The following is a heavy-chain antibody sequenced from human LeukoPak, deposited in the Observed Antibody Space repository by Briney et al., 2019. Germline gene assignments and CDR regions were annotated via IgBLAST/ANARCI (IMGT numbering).Heavy chain of an antibody. CDR3: ARGEGHSGSYREERMDAFDI. Sequence: ASVTVSFKASGYTFTSYYMHWVRQAPGQGLEWMGIINPSGGSTSYAQKFQGRVTMTRDMSTSTVYMELSSLRSDDTAVYYCARGEGHSGSYREERMDAFDIWGQGTMVTVSS. V-gene: IGHV1-46*01. CDR1: GYTFTSYY. J-gene: IGHJ3*02. CDR2: INPSGGST. D-gene: IGHD1-26*01.